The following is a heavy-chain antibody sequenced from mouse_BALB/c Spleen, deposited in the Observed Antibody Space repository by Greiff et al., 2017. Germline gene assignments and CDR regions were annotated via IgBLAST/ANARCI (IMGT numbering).Heavy chain of an antibody. J-gene: IGHJ2*01. D-gene: IGHD4-1*01. CDR2: IYPGSGST. CDR1: GYNFTSYW. Sequence: VQLHQPGAELVKPGTSVKLSCKASGYNFTSYWINWVKLRPGQGLEWIGDIYPGSGSTNYNEKFKSKATLTVDTSSSTAYMQLSSLASEDSALYYCARNWDGLDYWGQGTTLTVSS. V-gene: IGHV1-55*01. CDR3: ARNWDGLDY.